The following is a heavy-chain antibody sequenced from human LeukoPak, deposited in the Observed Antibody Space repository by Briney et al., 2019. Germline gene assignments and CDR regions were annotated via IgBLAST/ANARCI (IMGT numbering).Heavy chain of an antibody. CDR1: GFTFTSSA. J-gene: IGHJ5*02. CDR3: ARIRRGSTSAAFDP. V-gene: IGHV1-58*01. Sequence: ASVKVSCKASGFTFTSSAEQWVRQARGQRLEWIGWIVVGSGNTNYAQKFQERVTITRDMSTSTAYMELSSLRSDDTAVYYCARIRRGSTSAAFDPWGQGTLVTVSS. D-gene: IGHD2-2*01. CDR2: IVVGSGNT.